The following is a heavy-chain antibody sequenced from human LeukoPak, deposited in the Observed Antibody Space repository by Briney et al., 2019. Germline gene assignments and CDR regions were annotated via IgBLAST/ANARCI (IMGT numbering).Heavy chain of an antibody. CDR1: GFTFSSYG. CDR2: IWFDGSNK. V-gene: IGHV3-33*06. Sequence: GGSLRLSCAASGFTFSSYGMHWVRQAPAKGLAWVAVIWFDGSNKYFADSVKGRFTISRDNSKNTLYLQMNSLRAEDTAVYYCAKDFAEWLSPLAAFDIWGQGTMVTVSS. CDR3: AKDFAEWLSPLAAFDI. D-gene: IGHD3-3*01. J-gene: IGHJ3*02.